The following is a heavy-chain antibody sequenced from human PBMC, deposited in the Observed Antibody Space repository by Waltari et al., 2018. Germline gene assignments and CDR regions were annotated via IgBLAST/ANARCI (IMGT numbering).Heavy chain of an antibody. D-gene: IGHD2-2*01. V-gene: IGHV3-7*01. Sequence: EVQLVESGGGLVQPGGSLRLSCGASGFTFSRYWMSWVRQTPGKGLDWVANINYDGSQKYYVDSVKGRFTISRDNAKNSVYLQMNSLRVEDTAVYYCAKSRGFEYWGQGTLITVSS. CDR1: GFTFSRYW. CDR3: AKSRGFEY. J-gene: IGHJ4*02. CDR2: INYDGSQK.